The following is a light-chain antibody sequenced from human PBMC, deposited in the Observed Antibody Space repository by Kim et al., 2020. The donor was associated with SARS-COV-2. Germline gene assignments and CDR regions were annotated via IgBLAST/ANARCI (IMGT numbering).Light chain of an antibody. J-gene: IGLJ1*01. CDR2: DNN. Sequence: PGQKVTISCSGSSSNIGNNYVSWYQQLPGTAPKLLIYDNNKRPSGIPDRFSGSKSGTSATLGITGLQTGDEADYYCGTWDSSLSAVFGTGTKVTVL. CDR3: GTWDSSLSAV. CDR1: SSNIGNNY. V-gene: IGLV1-51*01.